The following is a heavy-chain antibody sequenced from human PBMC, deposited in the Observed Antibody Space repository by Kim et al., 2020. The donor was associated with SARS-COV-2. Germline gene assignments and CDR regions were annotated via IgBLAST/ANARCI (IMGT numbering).Heavy chain of an antibody. Sequence: ASVKVSCKASGYTFTSYGISWVRQAPGQGLEWMGWISAYNGNTNYAQKLQGRVTMTTDTSTSTAYMELRSLRSDDTAVYYCARVGHGDAYYYYYGMDVWGQGTTVTVSS. CDR2: ISAYNGNT. J-gene: IGHJ6*02. CDR1: GYTFTSYG. CDR3: ARVGHGDAYYYYYGMDV. D-gene: IGHD4-17*01. V-gene: IGHV1-18*01.